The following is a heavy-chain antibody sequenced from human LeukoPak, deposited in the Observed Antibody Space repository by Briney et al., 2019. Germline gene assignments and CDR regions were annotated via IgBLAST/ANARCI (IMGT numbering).Heavy chain of an antibody. Sequence: PGGSLRLSCAASGFTFSTYWMHWVRQAPGKGLVWVSRINSDGSSTSYADPVKGRFTIPRDNAKNTLYLQMNSLRAEDTAVYYCPRYNWNSAPFDYWGQGTLVTVSS. D-gene: IGHD1-7*01. V-gene: IGHV3-74*01. CDR1: GFTFSTYW. J-gene: IGHJ4*02. CDR3: PRYNWNSAPFDY. CDR2: INSDGSST.